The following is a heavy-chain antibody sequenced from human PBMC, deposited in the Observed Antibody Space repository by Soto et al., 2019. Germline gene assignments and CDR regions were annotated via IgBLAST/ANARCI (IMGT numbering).Heavy chain of an antibody. CDR3: ARDGRYDFWSAYYGAPDAFDI. CDR1: GYTFTSYG. D-gene: IGHD3-3*01. J-gene: IGHJ3*02. V-gene: IGHV1-18*01. CDR2: ISAYNGNT. Sequence: GASVKVSCKASGYTFTSYGISWVRQAPGQGLEWMGWISAYNGNTNYAQKLQGRVTMTTDTSTSTAYMELRSLRSDDTAVYYCARDGRYDFWSAYYGAPDAFDIWGQGTMVTVSS.